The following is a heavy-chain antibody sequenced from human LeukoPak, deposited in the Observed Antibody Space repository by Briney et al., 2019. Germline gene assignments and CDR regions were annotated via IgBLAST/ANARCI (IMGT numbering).Heavy chain of an antibody. Sequence: SETLSLTCTVSGGSISSYYWSRIRQPPGKGLEWIGYIYYSGSTNYNPSLKSRVTISVDTSKNQFSLKLSSVTAADTAVYYCARDSSSRFNYYYGMDVWGQGTTVTVSS. J-gene: IGHJ6*02. CDR2: IYYSGST. CDR1: GGSISSYY. CDR3: ARDSSSRFNYYYGMDV. D-gene: IGHD6-13*01. V-gene: IGHV4-59*01.